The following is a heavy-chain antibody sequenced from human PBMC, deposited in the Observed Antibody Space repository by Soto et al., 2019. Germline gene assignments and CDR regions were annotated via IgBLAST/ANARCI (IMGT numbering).Heavy chain of an antibody. D-gene: IGHD6-13*01. V-gene: IGHV3-7*01. J-gene: IGHJ4*02. CDR1: GFPFSRYW. CDR3: ARDLGYSVFDY. Sequence: GGSLRLSCAASGFPFSRYWMSWVRQAPGKGLEWVANMNQDGGEKNYVNSVKGRFTIARDNAKNSLSLQMNSLRSEDTAVYYCARDLGYSVFDYWGLGTLVTSPQ. CDR2: MNQDGGEK.